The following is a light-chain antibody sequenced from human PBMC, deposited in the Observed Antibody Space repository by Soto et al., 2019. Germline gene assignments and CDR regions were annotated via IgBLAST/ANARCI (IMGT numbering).Light chain of an antibody. V-gene: IGKV4-1*01. CDR3: QQYYSTPRT. J-gene: IGKJ1*01. Sequence: DIVMTQSPDSLAVSLGERATINCESSQSVLYSSNNKNYLAWYQQKAGQPPKLLIYWASTRESGVPDRFSGSGSGTDFTLTISSLQAEDVAVYYCQQYYSTPRTFGQGTKVEIK. CDR2: WAS. CDR1: QSVLYSSNNKNY.